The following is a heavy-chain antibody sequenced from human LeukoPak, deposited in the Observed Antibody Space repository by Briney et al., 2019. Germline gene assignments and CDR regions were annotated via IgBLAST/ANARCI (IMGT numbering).Heavy chain of an antibody. CDR3: ARDLSQYSSSWGDY. D-gene: IGHD6-13*01. CDR1: GYTFTGYY. CDR2: SNPNSGGS. J-gene: IGHJ4*02. V-gene: IGHV1-2*07. Sequence: AVKVSCKASGYTFTGYYMHWVRLAPGQGLERMGWSNPNSGGSNYAHKFQGRVTMDRDTSISTDYMELSRLRSDDTAVYYCARDLSQYSSSWGDYWGQGTLVTVPS.